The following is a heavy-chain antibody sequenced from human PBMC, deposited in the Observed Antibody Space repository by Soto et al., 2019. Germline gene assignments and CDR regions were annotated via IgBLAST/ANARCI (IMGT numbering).Heavy chain of an antibody. J-gene: IGHJ4*02. V-gene: IGHV3-30*18. CDR1: GFTFSSYG. Sequence: GGSLRLSCAASGFTFSSYGMHWVRQAPGKGLEWVAVISYDGSNKYYADSVKGRFTISRDNSKNTLYLQMNSLRAEDTAVYYCAKGRSVDYWGQGTLVTSPQ. CDR2: ISYDGSNK. CDR3: AKGRSVDY.